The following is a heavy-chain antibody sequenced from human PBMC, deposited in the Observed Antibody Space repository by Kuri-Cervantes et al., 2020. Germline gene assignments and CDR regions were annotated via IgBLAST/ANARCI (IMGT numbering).Heavy chain of an antibody. D-gene: IGHD3-22*01. CDR1: GDSINSYF. J-gene: IGHJ4*02. Sequence: SETLSLTCTVSGDSINSYFWSWIRQPAGKGLEWIGRFYTSGSTNYNPSLKSRATISVDKSKNQFSLKLSSVTAADTAVYYCAGGEYYYDSSGVKWGQGTLVTVSS. CDR3: AGGEYYYDSSGVK. CDR2: FYTSGST. V-gene: IGHV4-4*07.